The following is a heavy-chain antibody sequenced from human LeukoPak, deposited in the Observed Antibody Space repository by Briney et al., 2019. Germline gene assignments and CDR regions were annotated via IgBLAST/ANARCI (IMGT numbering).Heavy chain of an antibody. CDR2: IYYSGST. CDR1: GGSIISYY. CDR3: ARVTVADPTFAY. V-gene: IGHV4-59*01. Sequence: SGALPLPCSGSGGSIISYYWSWIRQPPGEGLEGMGYIYYSGSTNYNPSLKSRFTISVDTPKNQFSLTLSSVTAAATAVYYCARVTVADPTFAYWGQGTLVTVSS. D-gene: IGHD6-19*01. J-gene: IGHJ4*02.